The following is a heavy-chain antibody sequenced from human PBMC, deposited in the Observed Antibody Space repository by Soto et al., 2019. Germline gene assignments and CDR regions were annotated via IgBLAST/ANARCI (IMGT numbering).Heavy chain of an antibody. Sequence: QVQLVQSGGEVKRPGASVKVSCKTSGYTFSNYGITWVRQAPGQPLEWLGWISLYSDGTNYAQKFQGRVSMTTETSTTTAYMELRSLRSDDTAVYYCARVVPGAEAWFGTWGQGTLVTVSS. CDR3: ARVVPGAEAWFGT. CDR1: GYTFSNYG. D-gene: IGHD2-2*01. CDR2: ISLYSDGT. J-gene: IGHJ5*02. V-gene: IGHV1-18*01.